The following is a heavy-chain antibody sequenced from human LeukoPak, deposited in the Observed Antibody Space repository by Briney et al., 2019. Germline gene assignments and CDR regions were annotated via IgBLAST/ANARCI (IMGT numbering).Heavy chain of an antibody. CDR3: ARSIGAAYFDN. V-gene: IGHV3-21*01. Sequence: GGSLRLSCAASGFSFSGYSINWVRQAPGKGLEWVSSISPSSSYIYYADSVKGRFTISRDNAKNSLYLEMNSLRAEDTAVYYCARSIGAAYFDNWGQGTLVTVSS. D-gene: IGHD6-13*01. CDR1: GFSFSGYS. J-gene: IGHJ4*02. CDR2: ISPSSSYI.